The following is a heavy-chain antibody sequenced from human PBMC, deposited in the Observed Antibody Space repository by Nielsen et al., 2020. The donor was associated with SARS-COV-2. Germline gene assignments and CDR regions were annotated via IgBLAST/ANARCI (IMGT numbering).Heavy chain of an antibody. CDR1: GDSVSNNNVA. CDR3: TRDPGYYHGMDV. CDR2: IYYRSKWFY. V-gene: IGHV6-1*01. Sequence: SQTLSLTCVISGDSVSNNNVAWNWIRQSPSRGLEWLGRIYYRSKWFYEYATFVRSRITIDPDTSKNHFSLHLNSVTSEDTAMYYCTRDPGYYHGMDVWGQGTTVIVSS. J-gene: IGHJ6*02.